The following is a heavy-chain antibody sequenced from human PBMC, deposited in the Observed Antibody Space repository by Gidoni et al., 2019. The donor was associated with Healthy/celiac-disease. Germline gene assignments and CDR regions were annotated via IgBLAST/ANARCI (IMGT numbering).Heavy chain of an antibody. CDR3: ARDAVTTGPFDY. V-gene: IGHV4-38-2*02. CDR2: IYHSGST. Sequence: QVRLQESGPGLVKPSETLSLTCAVSGYSISSGYYWGWIRQPPGKGLEWIGSIYHSGSTYYNPSLKSRVTISVDTSKNQFSLKLSSVTAADTAVYYCARDAVTTGPFDYWGQGTLVTVSS. D-gene: IGHD4-17*01. J-gene: IGHJ4*02. CDR1: GYSISSGYY.